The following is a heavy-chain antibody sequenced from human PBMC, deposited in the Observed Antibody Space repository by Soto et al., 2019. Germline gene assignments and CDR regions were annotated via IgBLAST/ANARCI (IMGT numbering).Heavy chain of an antibody. CDR2: IKQDGSEK. V-gene: IGHV3-7*03. D-gene: IGHD3-10*01. Sequence: GGSLRLSCAASGFTFSSYWMSWVRQAPGKGLEWVANIKQDGSEKYYVDSVKGRFTISRDNAKNSLYLQMNSLRAEDTALYYCASCPTGSYAFDIWGQGTMVTVSS. CDR1: GFTFSSYW. CDR3: ASCPTGSYAFDI. J-gene: IGHJ3*02.